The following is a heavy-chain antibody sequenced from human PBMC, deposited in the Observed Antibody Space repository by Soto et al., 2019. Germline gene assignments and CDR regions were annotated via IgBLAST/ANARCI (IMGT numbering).Heavy chain of an antibody. V-gene: IGHV4-59*12. CDR1: GASITNSF. Sequence: QVQLKESGLGLVKPSETLSLTCSVAGASITNSFWCWIRQSPQKGLEWIAYSHYSGATDEHPSFKSRSTIALDASRAQFSLILGSVTAADTAVSCCARSDMGDGRAYANYWGQRTLVTVS. CDR3: ARSDMGDGRAYANY. D-gene: IGHD2-15*01. CDR2: SHYSGAT. J-gene: IGHJ1*01.